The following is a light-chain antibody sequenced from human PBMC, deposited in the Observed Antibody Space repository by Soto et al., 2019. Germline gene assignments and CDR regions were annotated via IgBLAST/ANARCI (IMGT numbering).Light chain of an antibody. J-gene: IGKJ5*01. V-gene: IGKV3D-20*02. CDR3: QQRNVWPPIT. CDR1: QTLSTNS. CDR2: AAS. Sequence: EIVLTQSPGTLSLSPGERATLSCRASQTLSTNSLAWYQQRLGQTPRLLIYAASTRDTDIPDRFNGSGSGTEFTLTINSLEPEDFAVYYCQQRNVWPPITFGQGTRLEIK.